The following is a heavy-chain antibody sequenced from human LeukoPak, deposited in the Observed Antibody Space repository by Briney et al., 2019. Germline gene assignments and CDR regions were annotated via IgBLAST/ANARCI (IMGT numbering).Heavy chain of an antibody. J-gene: IGHJ4*02. CDR2: ITGSGGRT. CDR1: GFTFSSYA. V-gene: IGHV3-23*01. CDR3: AKSIYCTSTSCYRGFDY. D-gene: IGHD2-2*02. Sequence: GGSLRLSCAASGFTFSSYAMSWVRQAPGKGLEWVSVITGSGGRTYNADSVKGRFTISRDNSKNTLYLQMNSLRAEDTAVYYCAKSIYCTSTSCYRGFDYWGQGTLVTLSS.